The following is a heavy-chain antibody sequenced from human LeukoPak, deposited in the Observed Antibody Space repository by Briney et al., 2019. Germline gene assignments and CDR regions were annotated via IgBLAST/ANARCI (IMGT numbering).Heavy chain of an antibody. CDR1: GFTFSSYA. J-gene: IGHJ6*03. CDR3: AKADCSGGSCYLAYYYYYYMDV. CDR2: ISGSGGST. D-gene: IGHD2-15*01. V-gene: IGHV3-23*01. Sequence: GGSLRLSYAASGFTFSSYAMSWVRQAPGKGLEWVSAISGSGGSTYYADSVKGRFTISRDNSKNTLYLQMNSLRAEDTAVYYCAKADCSGGSCYLAYYYYYYMDVWGKGTTVTVSS.